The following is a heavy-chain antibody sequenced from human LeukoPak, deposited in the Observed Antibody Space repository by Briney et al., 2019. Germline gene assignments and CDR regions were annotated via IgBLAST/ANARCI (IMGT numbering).Heavy chain of an antibody. CDR3: ARDVPGLANVDY. V-gene: IGHV4-30-4*01. Sequence: SETLSLTCTVSGGSISSGDYYWSWIRQPPGKGLEWIGYIYYSGSTYYNPSLKSRVTISLDTSKNQFSLKLSSVTAADTAVYFCARDVPGLANVDYWGQGTLVTVSS. CDR2: IYYSGST. CDR1: GGSISSGDYY. D-gene: IGHD3/OR15-3a*01. J-gene: IGHJ4*02.